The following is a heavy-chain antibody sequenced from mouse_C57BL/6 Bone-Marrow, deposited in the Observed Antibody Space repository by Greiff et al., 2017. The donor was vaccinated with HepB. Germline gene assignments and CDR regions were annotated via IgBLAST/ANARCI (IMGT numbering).Heavy chain of an antibody. J-gene: IGHJ1*03. CDR1: GFTFSDYG. CDR3: ARRNYYGSSPYWYFDV. D-gene: IGHD1-1*01. Sequence: EVKVVESGGGLVKPGGSLKLSCAASGFTFSDYGMHWVRQAPEKGLEWVAYISSGSSTIYYADTVKGRFTISRDNAKNNLFLQMTSLRSEDTAMYYCARRNYYGSSPYWYFDVWGTGTTVTVYS. V-gene: IGHV5-17*01. CDR2: ISSGSSTI.